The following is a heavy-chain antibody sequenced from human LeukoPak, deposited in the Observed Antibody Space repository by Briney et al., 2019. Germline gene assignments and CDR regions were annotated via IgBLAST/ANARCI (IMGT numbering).Heavy chain of an antibody. V-gene: IGHV4-30-2*01. J-gene: IGHJ4*02. CDR1: GGSISSGGYS. CDR2: INHSGST. Sequence: SQTLSITCAVSGGSISSGGYSWSWIRQPPGKGLEWIGEINHSGSTNYNPSLKSRVTISVDTSKNQFSLKLSSVTAADTAVYYCARCYLRGYSYGYRYWGQGTLVTVSS. D-gene: IGHD5-18*01. CDR3: ARCYLRGYSYGYRY.